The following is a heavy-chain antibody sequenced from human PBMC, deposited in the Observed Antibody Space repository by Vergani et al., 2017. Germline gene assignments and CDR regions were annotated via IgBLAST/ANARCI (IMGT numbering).Heavy chain of an antibody. CDR1: GFTFSACP. D-gene: IGHD3-22*01. CDR2: ISARYPST. Sequence: EVQLLQSGGGVIQPGGSVRLSCAASGFTFSACPMTWVRQAPGKGLEWVSAISARYPSTYYADSVKGRFTISRDNSKNMLYLQMNSLRAEDTAVYYCARRSYDTTPDLQGGYYCWGQGTLVSVSS. J-gene: IGHJ4*02. CDR3: ARRSYDTTPDLQGGYYC. V-gene: IGHV3-23*01.